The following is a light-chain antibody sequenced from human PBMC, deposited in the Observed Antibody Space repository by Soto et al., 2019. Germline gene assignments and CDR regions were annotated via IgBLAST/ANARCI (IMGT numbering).Light chain of an antibody. CDR2: DVI. J-gene: IGLJ1*01. CDR3: SSYTSSSTV. CDR1: SSDGGGYNY. Sequence: QAASVSGSPGQSITISCTGTSSDGGGYNYVSWYQQHPGKAPKVMIYDVINRPSGVSNRFSGSKSGNTASLTISGLQAEDEADYYCSSYTSSSTVFGTGTKVTVL. V-gene: IGLV2-14*03.